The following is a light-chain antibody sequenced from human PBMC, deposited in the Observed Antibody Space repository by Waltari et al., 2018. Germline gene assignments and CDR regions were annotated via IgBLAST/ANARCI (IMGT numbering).Light chain of an antibody. CDR2: EVS. J-gene: IGKJ2*01. CDR1: HSLVYSDGNTY. CDR3: MQGTHWPYT. Sequence: DAVMTQSPLSLPVTLGQPASISCRSSHSLVYSDGNTYLNWFRQRPGQSPRRLIYEVSKRDSGVPDRFSGSGSGTDFTLKISRVEAEDVGVYFCMQGTHWPYTFGQGTKVEI. V-gene: IGKV2-30*01.